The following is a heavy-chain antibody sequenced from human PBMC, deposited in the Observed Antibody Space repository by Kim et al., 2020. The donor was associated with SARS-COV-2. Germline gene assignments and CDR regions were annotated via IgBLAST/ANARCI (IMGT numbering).Heavy chain of an antibody. Sequence: ASVKVSCKASGYTFTSYGISWVRQAPGQGLEWMGWISAYNGNTNYAQKLQGRVTMTTDTSTSTAYMELRSLRSDDTAVYYCARDLRMLYYYYGMDVWGQGTTVTVSS. D-gene: IGHD2-15*01. V-gene: IGHV1-18*04. CDR3: ARDLRMLYYYYGMDV. CDR1: GYTFTSYG. J-gene: IGHJ6*02. CDR2: ISAYNGNT.